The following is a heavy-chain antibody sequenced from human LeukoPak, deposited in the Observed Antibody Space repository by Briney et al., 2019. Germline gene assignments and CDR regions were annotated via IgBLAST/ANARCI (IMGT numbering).Heavy chain of an antibody. Sequence: RASVKVSCKASGYTFTSDDINWVRQGTGQGLEWMGWMNPNSGNTGYAQKFQGRVTMTRNTSISTAYMELSSLRSEDTAVYYCASQVLGSGSYYEDYYYYGMDVWGQGTTVTVSS. J-gene: IGHJ6*02. CDR3: ASQVLGSGSYYEDYYYYGMDV. CDR2: MNPNSGNT. CDR1: GYTFTSDD. D-gene: IGHD3-10*02. V-gene: IGHV1-8*01.